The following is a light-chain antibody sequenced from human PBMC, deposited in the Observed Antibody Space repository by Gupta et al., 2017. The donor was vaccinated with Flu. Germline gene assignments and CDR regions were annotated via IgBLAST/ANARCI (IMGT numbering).Light chain of an antibody. J-gene: IGLJ2*01. CDR3: QVWDGSGGQGV. Sequence: SFVLTQPLSVSVAPGHTSRITCGGNNIGSKSVYWHQQKPGQAPFLVVYDDSHRPSGIPGRFSGSHSVNTATLTISRVEVGDEADYYCQVWDGSGGQGVFGGGTKVTV. CDR1: NIGSKS. V-gene: IGLV3-21*02. CDR2: DDS.